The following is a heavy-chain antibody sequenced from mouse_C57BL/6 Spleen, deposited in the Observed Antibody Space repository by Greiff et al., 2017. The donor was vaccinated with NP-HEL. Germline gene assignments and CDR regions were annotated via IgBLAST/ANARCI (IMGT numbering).Heavy chain of an antibody. D-gene: IGHD1-1*01. Sequence: QVQLKQSGAELVKPGASVKLSCKASGYTFTSYWMQWVKQRPGQGLEWIGEIDPSDSYTNYNQKFKGKATLTVDTSSSTAYMQLSSLTSEDSAVYYCAYYGSSYFFDYWGQGTTLTVSS. CDR2: IDPSDSYT. CDR3: AYYGSSYFFDY. V-gene: IGHV1-50*01. J-gene: IGHJ2*01. CDR1: GYTFTSYW.